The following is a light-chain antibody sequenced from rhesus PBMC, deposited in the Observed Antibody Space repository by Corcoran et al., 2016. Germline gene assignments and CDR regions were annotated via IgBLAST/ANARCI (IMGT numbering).Light chain of an antibody. CDR1: QIVSNY. CDR3: QETSNLWT. J-gene: IGKJ1*01. V-gene: IGKV3-31*02. Sequence: EIVMTQSPATLSLSPGETATISCRTSQIVSNYLAWYQKKPGQAPRLLRSGASSRATGIPDRFSGSGSGTDFSLTVSSREPEDFAVYYCQETSNLWTFGQGTKVEIK. CDR2: GAS.